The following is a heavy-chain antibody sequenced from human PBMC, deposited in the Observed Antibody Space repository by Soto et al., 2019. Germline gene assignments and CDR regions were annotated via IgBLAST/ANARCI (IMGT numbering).Heavy chain of an antibody. CDR2: MDPSGDNT. V-gene: IGHV1-46*01. Sequence: GASVKVSCKASGYTFTNYFLHWVRQAPGQGLEWMGIMDPSGDNTGYAQKFKGRITMTRDTSTSTVYVELSSLRSEDSAVYYSARDHGHCGSDCYRGSMDVMDVWGQGTTVTVSS. D-gene: IGHD2-21*02. CDR1: GYTFTNYF. CDR3: ARDHGHCGSDCYRGSMDVMDV. J-gene: IGHJ6*02.